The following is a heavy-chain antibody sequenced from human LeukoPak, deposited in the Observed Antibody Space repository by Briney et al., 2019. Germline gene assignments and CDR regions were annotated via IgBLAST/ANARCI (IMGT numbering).Heavy chain of an antibody. CDR1: GFTFDDYA. Sequence: GRSLRLSSAASGFTFDDYAMHWVWQAPGKGLEWVSGISWNSGSIGYADSVKGRFTISRDNAKNSLYLQMNSLRAEDTAVYYCARDSPSSTSWGYWGQGTLVTVSS. J-gene: IGHJ4*02. V-gene: IGHV3-9*01. CDR2: ISWNSGSI. D-gene: IGHD2-2*01. CDR3: ARDSPSSTSWGY.